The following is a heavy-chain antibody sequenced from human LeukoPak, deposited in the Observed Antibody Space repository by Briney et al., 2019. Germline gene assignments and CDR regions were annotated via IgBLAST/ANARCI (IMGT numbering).Heavy chain of an antibody. V-gene: IGHV3-48*01. Sequence: PGGSLRLSCAASGFTFSGSTMNWVRQAPGKGLEWVSFITPTSGTRHYADSVKGRFTISRDNAKNSLYLEMNSLRAEDTAVYYCVRDTSAPGIFGCWGQGTLVTVSS. D-gene: IGHD6-13*01. CDR1: GFTFSGST. CDR3: VRDTSAPGIFGC. J-gene: IGHJ4*02. CDR2: ITPTSGTR.